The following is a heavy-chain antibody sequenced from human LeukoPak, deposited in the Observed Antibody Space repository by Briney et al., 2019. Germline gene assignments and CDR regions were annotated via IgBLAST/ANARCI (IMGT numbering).Heavy chain of an antibody. J-gene: IGHJ4*02. Sequence: GGSLRLSCGASGLTVSSYGMSWVRQAPGKGLEWVAVIWYDGSNKYYADSVKGRFTISRDNSKNTLYLQMNSLRAEDTAVYYCARDGDYYGSGSYYFPKRGLDYWGQGTLVTVSS. V-gene: IGHV3-33*08. CDR1: GLTVSSYG. CDR2: IWYDGSNK. D-gene: IGHD3-10*01. CDR3: ARDGDYYGSGSYYFPKRGLDY.